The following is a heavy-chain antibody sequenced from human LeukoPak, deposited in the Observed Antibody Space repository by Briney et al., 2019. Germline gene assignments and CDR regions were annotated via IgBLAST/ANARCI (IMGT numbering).Heavy chain of an antibody. CDR2: IKQDGSEK. J-gene: IGHJ4*02. CDR3: ASHSSGYWS. V-gene: IGHV3-7*02. Sequence: PGGTLRLSCAASGFTFSSYWMSWVRQAPGKGLEWVANIKQDGSEKYYVDSVKGRFTISRDNAKNSLYLQMNSLRAEDTAVYYCASHSSGYWSWGQGTLVTVSA. D-gene: IGHD3-22*01. CDR1: GFTFSSYW.